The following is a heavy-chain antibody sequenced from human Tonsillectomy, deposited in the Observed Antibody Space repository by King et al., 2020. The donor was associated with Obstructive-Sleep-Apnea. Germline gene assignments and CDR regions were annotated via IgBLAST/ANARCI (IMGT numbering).Heavy chain of an antibody. V-gene: IGHV3-30-3*01. J-gene: IGHJ4*02. CDR3: ARDKGYYSRGPPFD. CDR2: ISYDGSKT. D-gene: IGHD4-11*01. CDR1: VFTFSDYA. Sequence: QLVQSGGGVVQPGRSLRLSCAAPVFTFSDYAMHWVRQAPGKGLEWVAAISYDGSKTNYANSVKGRFTISRDTSKNTLYLQMDSLRTDDTALYFCARDKGYYSRGPPFDWGQGTLVTVSS.